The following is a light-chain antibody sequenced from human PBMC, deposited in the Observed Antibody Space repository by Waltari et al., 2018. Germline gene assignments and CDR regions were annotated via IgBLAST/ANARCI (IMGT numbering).Light chain of an antibody. CDR1: QDISNY. V-gene: IGKV1-33*01. CDR2: DAS. CDR3: QQYGNLPQT. Sequence: DIQMTQSPSSLSASVGDRVTITCQASQDISNYLNWYQQKAGKAPKLLIYDASNLETGVPSRFSGSGSGTDFTFTISSLQPEDVATYYCQQYGNLPQTFGQGTKLEIK. J-gene: IGKJ2*01.